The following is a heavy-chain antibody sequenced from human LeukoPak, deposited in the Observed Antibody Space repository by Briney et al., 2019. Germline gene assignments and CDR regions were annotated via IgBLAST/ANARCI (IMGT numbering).Heavy chain of an antibody. Sequence: AGGSLRLSCAASGFTFSSSAMHWVRQAPGKGLEWVAVISVYESHKYYADSVKGRFTLSRDNSKNTLYLQMNSLTTEDTAVYYCAKDWASGSLDYWGQGTLVTVSS. CDR3: AKDWASGSLDY. V-gene: IGHV3-30*18. J-gene: IGHJ4*02. CDR1: GFTFSSSA. D-gene: IGHD1-26*01. CDR2: ISVYESHK.